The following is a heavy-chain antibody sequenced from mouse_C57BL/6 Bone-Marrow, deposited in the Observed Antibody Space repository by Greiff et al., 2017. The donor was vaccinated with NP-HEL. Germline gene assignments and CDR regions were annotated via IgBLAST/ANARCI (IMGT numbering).Heavy chain of an antibody. V-gene: IGHV1-63*01. J-gene: IGHJ3*01. Sequence: QVQLQQSGAELVRPGTSVKMSCKASGYTFTNYWIGWAKQRPGHGLEWIGDIYPGGGYTNYNEKFKGKVTLTADKSSSTAYMQFSSLTSEDSAIYYCARDYYGSSWAYWGQGTLVTVSA. CDR3: ARDYYGSSWAY. CDR2: IYPGGGYT. D-gene: IGHD1-1*01. CDR1: GYTFTNYW.